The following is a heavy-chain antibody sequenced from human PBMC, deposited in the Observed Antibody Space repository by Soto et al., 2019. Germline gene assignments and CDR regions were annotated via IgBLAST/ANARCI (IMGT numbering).Heavy chain of an antibody. CDR3: ARDSVLLWFGEPYGMDV. CDR1: GYTFTSYA. CDR2: INAGNGNT. D-gene: IGHD3-10*01. V-gene: IGHV1-3*01. J-gene: IGHJ6*02. Sequence: ASVEVSCKASGYTFTSYAMHWVRRAPGQRLEWMGWINAGNGNTKYSQKFQGRVTITRDTSASTAYMELSSLISEDTAVYYCARDSVLLWFGEPYGMDVWGQGTTVTVSS.